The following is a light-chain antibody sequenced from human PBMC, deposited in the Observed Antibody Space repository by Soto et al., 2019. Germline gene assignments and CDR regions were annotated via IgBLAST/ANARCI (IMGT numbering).Light chain of an antibody. CDR1: QTVTRSY. CDR2: GAS. CDR3: QQYGSSPPVT. Sequence: EIVLTQSPGTLSLSPVSRATLSCRASQTVTRSYLAWYQQKPGQAPRLLIYGASTRATGIPARFSGSGSGTDFTLTISRLEPEDFAVYYCQQYGSSPPVTFGQGTKVDI. V-gene: IGKV3-20*01. J-gene: IGKJ1*01.